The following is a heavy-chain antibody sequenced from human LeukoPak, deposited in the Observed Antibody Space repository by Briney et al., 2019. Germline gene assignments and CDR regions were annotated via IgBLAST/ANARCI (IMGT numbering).Heavy chain of an antibody. J-gene: IGHJ4*02. D-gene: IGHD6-6*01. V-gene: IGHV3-53*01. CDR1: GFTFSSYA. Sequence: GGSLRLSCAASGFTFSSYAMSWVRQAPGKGLEWVSIIYSGGDTYYADSVKGRFTISRDNSKNTLYLQMNSLRAEDTAVYYCTTFEYSSSVDYWGQGTLVTVSS. CDR3: TTFEYSSSVDY. CDR2: IYSGGDT.